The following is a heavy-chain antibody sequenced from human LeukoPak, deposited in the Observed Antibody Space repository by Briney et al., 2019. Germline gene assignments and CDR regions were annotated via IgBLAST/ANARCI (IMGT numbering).Heavy chain of an antibody. D-gene: IGHD3-22*01. V-gene: IGHV4-34*01. J-gene: IGHJ3*02. Sequence: SETLSLTCAVYGGSFSGYYWSWIRQPPGKGLEWIGEINHSGSTNYNPSLKSRVTISVDTSKNQFSLKLSSVTAADTAVYYCASKFRLNSSGYPLTYDAFDIWGQGTMVTVSS. CDR1: GGSFSGYY. CDR2: INHSGST. CDR3: ASKFRLNSSGYPLTYDAFDI.